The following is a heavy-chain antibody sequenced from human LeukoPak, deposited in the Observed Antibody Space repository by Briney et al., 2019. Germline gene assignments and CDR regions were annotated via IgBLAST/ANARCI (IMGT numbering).Heavy chain of an antibody. Sequence: GGSLRLSCAASGFTFSSYGMHWVRQAPGKGLEWVAVISYDGSNKYYADSVKGRFTISRDNAKNSLYLQMNSLRASDTAVYYCARELNGAFDPWGQGTLVTVSS. CDR2: ISYDGSNK. D-gene: IGHD1-1*01. CDR3: ARELNGAFDP. CDR1: GFTFSSYG. V-gene: IGHV3-30*03. J-gene: IGHJ5*02.